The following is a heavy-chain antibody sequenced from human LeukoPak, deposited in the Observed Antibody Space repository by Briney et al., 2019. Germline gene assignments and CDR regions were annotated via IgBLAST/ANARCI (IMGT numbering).Heavy chain of an antibody. CDR3: ARDHHRFDP. V-gene: IGHV4-59*01. D-gene: IGHD1-14*01. CDR2: IYYSGST. Sequence: SETLSLTCTVSGGSISTYCWSWIRQPPGKGLEWIGYIYYSGSTNYNPSLKSRVTISVDTSKNQFSLKLSSVTAADTAVYYCARDHHRFDPWGQGTLVTVSS. CDR1: GGSISTYC. J-gene: IGHJ5*02.